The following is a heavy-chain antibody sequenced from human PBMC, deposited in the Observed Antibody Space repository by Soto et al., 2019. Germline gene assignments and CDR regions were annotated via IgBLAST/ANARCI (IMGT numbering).Heavy chain of an antibody. CDR3: AKDLSSLGWLALGAPFDS. CDR1: GFTFSNYA. Sequence: EVHLLESGGDVVQPGRSLRLSCAASGFTFSNYAMNWIRQAPGKGLEWLSSISANGRNAYYADSVKGRFTISRDRSKNTLYLQLDSLRVEDKAIYFWAKDLSSLGWLALGAPFDSWGQGTLVTVSS. V-gene: IGHV3-23*01. CDR2: ISANGRNA. D-gene: IGHD3-22*01. J-gene: IGHJ4*02.